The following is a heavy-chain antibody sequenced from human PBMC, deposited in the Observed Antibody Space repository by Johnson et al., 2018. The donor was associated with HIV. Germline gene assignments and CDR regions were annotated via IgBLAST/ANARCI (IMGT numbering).Heavy chain of an antibody. J-gene: IGHJ3*02. V-gene: IGHV3-15*07. Sequence: VQLVESGGDLIKPGGSLRLSCAASNFTFKDYYMNWIRQAPGKGLEWVGRIKSRTDGATTAYAAPVKDRFTISRDNSKNTLYLQMNSLRAEDTAVYYCARDVYYYDSSEEGAFDIWGQGTMVTVSS. CDR2: IKSRTDGATT. D-gene: IGHD3-22*01. CDR3: ARDVYYYDSSEEGAFDI. CDR1: NFTFKDYY.